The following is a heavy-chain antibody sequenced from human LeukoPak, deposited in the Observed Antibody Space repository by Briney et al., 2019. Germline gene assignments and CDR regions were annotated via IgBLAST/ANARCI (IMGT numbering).Heavy chain of an antibody. V-gene: IGHV4-38-2*02. J-gene: IGHJ6*03. D-gene: IGHD2-21*01. CDR2: IYHSGST. Sequence: SETLSLTCTVSGYSISSGYYWGWIRQPPGKGLEWIGSIYHSGSTYYNPSLKSRVTISVDTSKNQFSLKLSSVTAADTAVYYCARGHTDWHYYYYMDVWGKGTTVTISS. CDR1: GYSISSGYY. CDR3: ARGHTDWHYYYYMDV.